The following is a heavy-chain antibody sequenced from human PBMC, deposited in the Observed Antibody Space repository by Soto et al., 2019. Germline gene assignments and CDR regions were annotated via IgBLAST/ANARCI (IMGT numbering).Heavy chain of an antibody. D-gene: IGHD3-22*01. Sequence: SVKVSCKASGGTFSSYAISWVRQAPGQGLEWMGGIIPIFGTANYAQKFQGRVTITADESTSTAYMELSSLRSEDTAVYYCARELKRDYYDSSGYYPKELNWFDPWGQGTLVTVSS. CDR2: IIPIFGTA. CDR3: ARELKRDYYDSSGYYPKELNWFDP. J-gene: IGHJ5*02. V-gene: IGHV1-69*13. CDR1: GGTFSSYA.